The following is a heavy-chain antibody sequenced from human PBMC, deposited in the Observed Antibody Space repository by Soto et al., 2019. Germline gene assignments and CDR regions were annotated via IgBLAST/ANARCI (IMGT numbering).Heavy chain of an antibody. V-gene: IGHV4-4*07. CDR2: IYTSGST. CDR3: ARGGIQLSYAFDY. J-gene: IGHJ4*02. Sequence: AEILSLTSSVTGTSVSNYYWILIRQPAGKGLEHIGRIYTSGSTSYNPSLKSRVTMSIDTSQTQIYLNLTSVTAADTAVYYCARGGIQLSYAFDYWGQGIQVTVSS. CDR1: GTSVSNYY. D-gene: IGHD5-18*01.